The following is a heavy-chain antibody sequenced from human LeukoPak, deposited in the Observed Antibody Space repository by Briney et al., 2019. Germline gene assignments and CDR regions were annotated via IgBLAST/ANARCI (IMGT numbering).Heavy chain of an antibody. J-gene: IGHJ4*02. V-gene: IGHV1-46*01. CDR3: ARDQDDSSGYSGGFDY. Sequence: ASVKVSCKASGYPFTSYYMHWVRQAPGQGLEWMGIINPSGGSTSYAQKFQGRVTMTRDTSTSTVYMELSSLRSEDTAVYYCARDQDDSSGYSGGFDYWGQGTLVTVSS. CDR1: GYPFTSYY. D-gene: IGHD3-22*01. CDR2: INPSGGST.